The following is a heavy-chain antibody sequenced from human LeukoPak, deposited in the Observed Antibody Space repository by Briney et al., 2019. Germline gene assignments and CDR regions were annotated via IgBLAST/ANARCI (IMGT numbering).Heavy chain of an antibody. D-gene: IGHD3-22*01. CDR3: ARDSWAEYYYDSSGYLDY. V-gene: IGHV3-30*03. J-gene: IGHJ4*02. Sequence: GGALRLSCAAPGFTFSSYGMHWVRQAPDKGLEWVAVISYDGSNKYYADSVKGRFTISRDNSKNTLYLQMNSLRAEDTAVYYCARDSWAEYYYDSSGYLDYWGQGTLVTVSS. CDR1: GFTFSSYG. CDR2: ISYDGSNK.